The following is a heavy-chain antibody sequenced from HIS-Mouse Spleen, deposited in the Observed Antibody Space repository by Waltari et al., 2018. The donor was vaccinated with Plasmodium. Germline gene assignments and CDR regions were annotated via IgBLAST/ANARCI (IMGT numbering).Heavy chain of an antibody. CDR2: IGTAGDT. J-gene: IGHJ3*02. D-gene: IGHD1-1*01. CDR1: GFTFSSYD. Sequence: EVQLVESGGGLVQHGGSLRLSCAASGFTFSSYDMHRVRQATGKGLEWVSAIGTAGDTYYPGSVKGRFTISRENAKNSLYLQMNSLRAGDTAVYYCARGRWNHAFDIWGQGTMVTVSS. V-gene: IGHV3-13*01. CDR3: ARGRWNHAFDI.